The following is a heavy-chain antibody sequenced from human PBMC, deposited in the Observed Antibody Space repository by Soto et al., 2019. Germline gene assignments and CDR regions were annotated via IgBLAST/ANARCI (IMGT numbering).Heavy chain of an antibody. Sequence: XXSLRLSFAASGFTFSSYAMRWVRQAPGKGLEWVSAISGSGGSTYYADSVKGRFTISRDNSKNTLYLQMNSLRAEDTAVYYCAKGPRVAATYWGQGTLVTVSS. CDR1: GFTFSSYA. CDR3: AKGPRVAATY. D-gene: IGHD2-15*01. CDR2: ISGSGGST. J-gene: IGHJ4*02. V-gene: IGHV3-23*01.